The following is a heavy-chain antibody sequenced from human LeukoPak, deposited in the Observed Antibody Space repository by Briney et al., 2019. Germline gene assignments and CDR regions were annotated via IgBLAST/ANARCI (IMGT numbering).Heavy chain of an antibody. D-gene: IGHD2-2*01. CDR2: ISGSGGST. CDR3: AKDPRYQLPVYYFDY. CDR1: GFTFDEYS. J-gene: IGHJ4*02. Sequence: GGSLRLSCAASGFTFDEYSMHWVRQVPGKGPEWVSGISGSGGSTYYADSVKGRFTISRDNSKNTLYLQMNSLRAEDTAVYYCAKDPRYQLPVYYFDYWGQGTLVTVSS. V-gene: IGHV3-23*01.